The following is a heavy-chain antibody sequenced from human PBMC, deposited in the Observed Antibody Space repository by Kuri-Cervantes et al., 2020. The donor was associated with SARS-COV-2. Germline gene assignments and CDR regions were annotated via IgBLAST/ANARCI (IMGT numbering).Heavy chain of an antibody. CDR3: ARGYEVRGVIIYYYYGMDV. Sequence: GGSLRLSCAASGFTFSSYWMSWVRQAPGKGLEWVANIKQDGSEKYYVDSVKGRFTISRDNAKNSLYLQMNSLRAEDTAVYYCARGYEVRGVIIYYYYGMDVWGQGTTVTVSS. CDR1: GFTFSSYW. CDR2: IKQDGSEK. D-gene: IGHD3-10*01. J-gene: IGHJ6*02. V-gene: IGHV3-7*03.